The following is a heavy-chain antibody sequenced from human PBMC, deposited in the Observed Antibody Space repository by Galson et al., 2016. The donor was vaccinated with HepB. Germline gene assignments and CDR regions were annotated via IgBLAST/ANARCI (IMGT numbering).Heavy chain of an antibody. J-gene: IGHJ4*02. Sequence: SLRLSCAASGFTFSNCAMHWVRQAPGKGLVWVSRLSRDGTRTNYADSVKGRFIISRDNVKNALYLQLNSLRVEDTALYYCARAGYFQDSSGYRSHFDYWGQGALVTVSS. CDR3: ARAGYFQDSSGYRSHFDY. CDR1: GFTFSNCA. CDR2: LSRDGTRT. V-gene: IGHV3-74*01. D-gene: IGHD3-22*01.